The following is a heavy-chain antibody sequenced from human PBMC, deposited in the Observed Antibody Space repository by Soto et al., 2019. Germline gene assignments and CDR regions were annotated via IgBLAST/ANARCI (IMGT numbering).Heavy chain of an antibody. CDR1: GGSISSGGYS. Sequence: PSETLSLTCAVSGGSISSGGYSWSWIRQPPGKGLEWIGYIYHSGSTYYKTSLKSRVTISVDRSKNQLSLKLSSVTAADTAVFYCARGLTMVRGVRVWFDPWGQGTLVTVSS. V-gene: IGHV4-30-2*01. D-gene: IGHD3-10*01. J-gene: IGHJ5*02. CDR2: IYHSGST. CDR3: ARGLTMVRGVRVWFDP.